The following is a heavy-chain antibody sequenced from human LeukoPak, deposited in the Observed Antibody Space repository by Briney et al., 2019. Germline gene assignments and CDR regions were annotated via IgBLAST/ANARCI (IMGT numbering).Heavy chain of an antibody. V-gene: IGHV3-7*01. Sequence: GGSLRLSCAASGFTFSSYWMSWVRQAPGKGLEWVANIKQDGSEKYYVDSVKGRFTISRDNAKNSLYPQMNSLRAEDTAVYYCARGSRGYSYGLVYWGQGTLVTVSS. CDR2: IKQDGSEK. J-gene: IGHJ4*02. D-gene: IGHD5-18*01. CDR1: GFTFSSYW. CDR3: ARGSRGYSYGLVY.